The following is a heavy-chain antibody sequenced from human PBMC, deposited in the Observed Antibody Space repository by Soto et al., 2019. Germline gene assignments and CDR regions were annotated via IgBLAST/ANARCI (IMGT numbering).Heavy chain of an antibody. CDR2: VIPIFGTA. Sequence: QVQLVQSGAEAKKPGSTVNVSCKASGGAFSNSVFSWVRQAPGQGLEWMGGVIPIFGTANYAQKFQGRVTIIADESTSTAYMELTSLRSEDTAVYYCARAPMLVGETIYENYFAHWGQGTLVTVSS. CDR1: GGAFSNSV. J-gene: IGHJ4*02. D-gene: IGHD3-22*01. CDR3: ARAPMLVGETIYENYFAH. V-gene: IGHV1-69*01.